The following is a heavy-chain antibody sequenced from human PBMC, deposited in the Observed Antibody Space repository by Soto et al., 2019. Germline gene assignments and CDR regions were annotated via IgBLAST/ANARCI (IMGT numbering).Heavy chain of an antibody. D-gene: IGHD1-1*01. CDR3: ARSSPMEELKGFDS. V-gene: IGHV2-5*02. CDR2: IYWDDDN. CDR1: GFSLSTTGVG. J-gene: IGHJ4*02. Sequence: QITLKESGPTLVKPTQTLTLTCAFSGFSLSTTGVGVGWIRQPPGQALEWLALIYWDDDNRYTPSMKSWLTTTKDTPKNQVAPTTPNMDPVNTATYYGARSSPMEELKGFDSWGQGTLVTVSS.